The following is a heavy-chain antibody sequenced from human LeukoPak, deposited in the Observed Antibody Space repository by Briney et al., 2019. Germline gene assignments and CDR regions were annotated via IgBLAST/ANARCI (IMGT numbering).Heavy chain of an antibody. CDR2: INWNGGST. J-gene: IGHJ4*02. CDR1: GLTFSSYW. CDR3: ARGDPAIWGYYDSSGYYLFDY. V-gene: IGHV3-20*04. Sequence: PGGSLRLSCAASGLTFSSYWMHWVRQAPGKGLEWVSGINWNGGSTGYADSVKGRFTISRDNAKNSLYLQMNSLRAEDTALYYCARGDPAIWGYYDSSGYYLFDYWGQGTLVTVSS. D-gene: IGHD3-22*01.